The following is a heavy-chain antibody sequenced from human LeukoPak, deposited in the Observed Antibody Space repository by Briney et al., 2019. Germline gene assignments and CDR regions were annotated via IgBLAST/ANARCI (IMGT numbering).Heavy chain of an antibody. D-gene: IGHD4-17*01. Sequence: GGSLRLSCAASGFTFTSYAMSWVRQSPGKGLEWVSGISGSGGTTYYADSVKGRFTISRDNPKNTLFLQMNSLRADDTAVYYCARQSYGDFLFDYWGQGILVTVSS. CDR1: GFTFTSYA. V-gene: IGHV3-23*01. CDR2: ISGSGGTT. J-gene: IGHJ4*02. CDR3: ARQSYGDFLFDY.